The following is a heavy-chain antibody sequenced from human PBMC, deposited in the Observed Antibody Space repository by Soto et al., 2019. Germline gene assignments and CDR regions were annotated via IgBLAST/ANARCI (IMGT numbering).Heavy chain of an antibody. CDR1: GGSISSGGYS. CDR3: ARGTVFGPVIGAFDI. CDR2: IYHSGST. J-gene: IGHJ3*02. D-gene: IGHD3-3*01. Sequence: QLQLQESGSGLVKPSQTLSLTCAVSGGSISSGGYSWRWIRQPPGKGLEWIGYIYHSGSTYYNPSLKSRVTISVARSKNQLSLKLSSVTDAYTGVYYCARGTVFGPVIGAFDICGQGKIVTVSS. V-gene: IGHV4-30-2*01.